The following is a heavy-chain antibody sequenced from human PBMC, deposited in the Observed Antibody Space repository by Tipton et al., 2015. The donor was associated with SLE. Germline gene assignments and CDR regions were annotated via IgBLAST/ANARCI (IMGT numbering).Heavy chain of an antibody. Sequence: TLSLTCTVSGGSISSYYWSWIRQPPGKGLEWIGYIYYSGSTNYNPSLKSRVTISVDTSKNQFSLKLSSVTAADTAVYYCARGRSGDSSTDYWGQGTLVTVSS. D-gene: IGHD2-2*01. CDR1: GGSISSYY. J-gene: IGHJ4*02. CDR2: IYYSGST. V-gene: IGHV4-59*12. CDR3: ARGRSGDSSTDY.